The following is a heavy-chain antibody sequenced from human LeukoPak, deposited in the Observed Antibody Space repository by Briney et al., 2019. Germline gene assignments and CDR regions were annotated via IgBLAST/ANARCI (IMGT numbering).Heavy chain of an antibody. D-gene: IGHD3-3*02. CDR2: IYFTGNHI. V-gene: IGHV3-21*01. CDR3: AREFSTVGNFDY. CDR1: GFTFRRFS. Sequence: GGSLRLSCAPSGFTFRRFSMRRVRQAPGKGLEWVSSIYFTGNHISYADSVKGRFTISRDNANNSVYLQMNGLRADDTAVYYCAREFSTVGNFDYWGQGTLVTVSS. J-gene: IGHJ4*02.